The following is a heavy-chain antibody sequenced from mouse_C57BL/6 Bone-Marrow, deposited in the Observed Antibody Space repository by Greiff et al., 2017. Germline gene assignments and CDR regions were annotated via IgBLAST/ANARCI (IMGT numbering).Heavy chain of an antibody. CDR3: TGHSNFAMDY. V-gene: IGHV6-3*01. CDR1: GFTFSNYC. CDR2: IRLKSDNYAT. Sequence: EVQLLQSGGGLVQPGGSMKLSCVASGFTFSNYCMNWVRQSPEKGLEWVAQIRLKSDNYATHYAESVKGRFTISSDDSKSSVYLQMNNLRAEDTGIYYCTGHSNFAMDYWGQGTSVTVSS. J-gene: IGHJ4*01. D-gene: IGHD2-5*01.